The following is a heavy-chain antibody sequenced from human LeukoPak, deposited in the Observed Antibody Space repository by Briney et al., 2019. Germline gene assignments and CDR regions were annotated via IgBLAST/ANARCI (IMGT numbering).Heavy chain of an antibody. CDR3: AKSAAAGYYFDY. J-gene: IGHJ4*02. Sequence: PGGSLRLSCAASGFTFYDYAMHWVRQAPGQGLEWGSVIRWNSGRIGQGDFVKGRFTISRANAMNFLYLQMDGLRAEDMALYYCAKSAAAGYYFDYWGQGTLVTVSS. CDR1: GFTFYDYA. D-gene: IGHD6-13*01. V-gene: IGHV3-9*03. CDR2: IRWNSGRI.